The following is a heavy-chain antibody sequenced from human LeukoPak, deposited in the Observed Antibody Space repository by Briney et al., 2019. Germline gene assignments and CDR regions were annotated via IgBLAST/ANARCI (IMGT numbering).Heavy chain of an antibody. J-gene: IGHJ4*02. V-gene: IGHV3-21*01. CDR2: ISSGSSYI. CDR3: ARVMTTVTKAFDY. CDR1: GFTFSTYS. Sequence: GGSLKLSCAASGFTFSTYSMNWVRQAPGKGLEWVSSISSGSSYIYYADSVKGRFTISRDNAKNSLYLQMNSLRAEDTDVYYCARVMTTVTKAFDYRGQGTLVTVSS. D-gene: IGHD4-17*01.